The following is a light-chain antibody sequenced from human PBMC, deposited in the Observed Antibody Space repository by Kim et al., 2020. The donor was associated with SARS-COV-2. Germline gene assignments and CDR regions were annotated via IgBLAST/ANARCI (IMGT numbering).Light chain of an antibody. CDR3: NSRDSNDNVV. Sequence: VALGQTDRITCQGDSLRSYYATRYQQKPGQAPIVVIYGKNNRPSGIPDRFSGSSSGNTASLTITGTQAGDEADYYCNSRDSNDNVVFGGGTQLTVL. J-gene: IGLJ2*01. CDR2: GKN. CDR1: SLRSYY. V-gene: IGLV3-19*01.